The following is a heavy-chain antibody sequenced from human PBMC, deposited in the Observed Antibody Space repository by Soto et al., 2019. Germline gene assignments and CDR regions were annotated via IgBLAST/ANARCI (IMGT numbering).Heavy chain of an antibody. CDR2: ISWNSGSI. V-gene: IGHV3-9*01. J-gene: IGHJ4*02. CDR3: AKGTSYYDILTGYSN. CDR1: GFTFDDYA. Sequence: DVQLVESGGGLVQPGRSLRLSCAASGFTFDDYAMHWVRQAPGKGLEWVSGISWNSGSIGYADSVKGRFTISRDNAKNSLYLQMNSLRAEDTALYYCAKGTSYYDILTGYSNWGQGTLVTVSS. D-gene: IGHD3-9*01.